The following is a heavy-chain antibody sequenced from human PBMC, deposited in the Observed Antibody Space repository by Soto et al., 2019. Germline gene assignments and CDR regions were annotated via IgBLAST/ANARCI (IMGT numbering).Heavy chain of an antibody. CDR1: GFTFSDYA. D-gene: IGHD5-18*01. Sequence: GGYLRLSCAASGFTFSDYAMSWVRQAPGKGLEWVSVIGGDGGATYYADSVKGRLTVSRDNSKNTLYLQMDSLRAEDTAVYYCAKYSFRYSRIYDPFDIWGQGTMVTVSS. J-gene: IGHJ3*02. CDR2: IGGDGGAT. CDR3: AKYSFRYSRIYDPFDI. V-gene: IGHV3-23*01.